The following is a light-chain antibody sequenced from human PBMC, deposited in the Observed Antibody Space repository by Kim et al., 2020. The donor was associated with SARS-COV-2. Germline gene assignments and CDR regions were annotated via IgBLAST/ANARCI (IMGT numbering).Light chain of an antibody. CDR2: GKN. CDR1: SLRSYY. Sequence: ALGQTVRITCQGDSLRSYYASWYQQKPGQAPVLVIYGKNNRPSGIPDRFSGSSSGNTASLTITGAQAEDEADYYCNSRDSSGHVVFGGGTKLTVL. J-gene: IGLJ2*01. V-gene: IGLV3-19*01. CDR3: NSRDSSGHVV.